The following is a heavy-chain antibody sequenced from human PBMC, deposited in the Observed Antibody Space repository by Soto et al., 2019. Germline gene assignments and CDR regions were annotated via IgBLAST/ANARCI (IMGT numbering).Heavy chain of an antibody. CDR2: ISSSSSYI. CDR3: ARDDYGSGGSCFYY. D-gene: IGHD2-15*01. J-gene: IGHJ4*02. CDR1: GFTFSSYS. Sequence: EVQLVESGGGLVKPGGSLRLSCAASGFTFSSYSMNWVRQAPGKGLEWVSSISSSSSYIYYADSVKGRFTISRDNAKNSLYLQMNSLRAEDTAVYYCARDDYGSGGSCFYYWGQGTLVTVSS. V-gene: IGHV3-21*01.